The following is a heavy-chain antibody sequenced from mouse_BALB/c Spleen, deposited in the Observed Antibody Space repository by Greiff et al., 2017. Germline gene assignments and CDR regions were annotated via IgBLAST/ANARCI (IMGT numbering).Heavy chain of an antibody. D-gene: IGHD2-2*01. CDR3: TRDGGYDPYYAMDY. Sequence: EVKLMESGGGLVKPGGSLKLSCAASGFTFSSYTMSWVRQTPEKRLEWVATISSGGSYTYYPDSVKGRFTISRDNAKNTLYLQMSSLKSEDTAMYYCTRDGGYDPYYAMDYWGQGTSVTVSS. CDR1: GFTFSSYT. J-gene: IGHJ4*01. CDR2: ISSGGSYT. V-gene: IGHV5-6-4*01.